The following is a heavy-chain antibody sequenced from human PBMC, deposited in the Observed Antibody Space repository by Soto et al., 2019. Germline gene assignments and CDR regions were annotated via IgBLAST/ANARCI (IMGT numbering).Heavy chain of an antibody. V-gene: IGHV4-34*01. CDR3: ARGWGALFDY. D-gene: IGHD7-27*01. Sequence: QVQLQQWGAGLLKPSETLSLTCAVYGRSFSGYYWSWIRQPPGKGLEWIGEINHSGSTNYNPSLKSRVTISVDTSKNQFSLKLSSVTAADTAVYYCARGWGALFDYWGQGALVTVSS. J-gene: IGHJ4*02. CDR1: GRSFSGYY. CDR2: INHSGST.